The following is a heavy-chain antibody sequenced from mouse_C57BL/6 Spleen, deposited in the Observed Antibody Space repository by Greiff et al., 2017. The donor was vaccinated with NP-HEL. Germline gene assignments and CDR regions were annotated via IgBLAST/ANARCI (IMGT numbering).Heavy chain of an antibody. J-gene: IGHJ2*01. CDR1: GYTFTSYW. D-gene: IGHD1-1*01. V-gene: IGHV1-64*01. CDR3: ARARLITLDY. CDR2: IHPNSGST. Sequence: QVQLQQPGAELVKPGASVKLSCKASGYTFTSYWMHWVKQRPGQGLEWIGMIHPNSGSTNYNEKFKSKATLTVDKSSSTAYMQLSSLSSEDSAVYYCARARLITLDYWGQDTTLTVSS.